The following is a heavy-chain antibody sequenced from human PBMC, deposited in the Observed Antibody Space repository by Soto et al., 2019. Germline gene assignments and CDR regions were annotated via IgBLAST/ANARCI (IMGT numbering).Heavy chain of an antibody. D-gene: IGHD6-19*01. CDR2: ISAYNGNT. CDR1: GYTFTSYG. J-gene: IGHJ3*02. CDR3: ARPVDSSGWYGAFDI. Sequence: ASVKVSCKASGYTFTSYGISWVRQAPGQGLEWMGWISAYNGNTNYAQKLQGRVTMTTDTSTSTAYMELRSLRSDDTAMYYCARPVDSSGWYGAFDIWGQGTMVTVSS. V-gene: IGHV1-18*04.